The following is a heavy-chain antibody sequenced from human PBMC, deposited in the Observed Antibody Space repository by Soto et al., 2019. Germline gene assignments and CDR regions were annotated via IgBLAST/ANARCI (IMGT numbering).Heavy chain of an antibody. V-gene: IGHV3-30*18. CDR1: GFTFSSYG. D-gene: IGHD3-10*01. CDR2: ISYDGSNK. Sequence: QVQLVESGGGVVQPGRSLRLSCAASGFTFSSYGMHWVRQAPGKGLEWVAVISYDGSNKYYADSVKGRFTISRDNSKNTLDLQMNSLRAEDTAVYYCAKGDTMVRGVIIEYFQHWGQGTLVTVSS. CDR3: AKGDTMVRGVIIEYFQH. J-gene: IGHJ1*01.